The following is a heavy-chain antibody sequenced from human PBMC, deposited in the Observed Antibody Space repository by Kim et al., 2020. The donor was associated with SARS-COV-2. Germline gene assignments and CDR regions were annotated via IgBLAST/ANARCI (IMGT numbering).Heavy chain of an antibody. V-gene: IGHV4-31*03. CDR2: VYYSGST. Sequence: SETLSLTCTVSGVSISSGGYYWSWIRQHPGKGLEWIGYVYYSGSTYYNSSLKRRVTISVDTSKNQFSLKLSSVTAADTAVYYCARAPRRIITIFGVVTHFAYWGQGTLVTVSS. CDR1: GVSISSGGYY. D-gene: IGHD3-3*01. J-gene: IGHJ4*02. CDR3: ARAPRRIITIFGVVTHFAY.